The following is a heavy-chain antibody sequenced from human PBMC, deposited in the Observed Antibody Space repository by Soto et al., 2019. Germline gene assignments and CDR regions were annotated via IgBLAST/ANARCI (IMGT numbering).Heavy chain of an antibody. Sequence: GGSLRLSCAASGFTFSSYAMSWVRQAPGKGLEWVSAISGSGGSTYYADSVKGRFTISRDNSKNTLYLQMNSLRAEDTAVYYCAKVAWFGELSWYLYYGLDVWGQGTTVTVSS. D-gene: IGHD3-10*01. CDR2: ISGSGGST. CDR3: AKVAWFGELSWYLYYGLDV. V-gene: IGHV3-23*01. J-gene: IGHJ6*02. CDR1: GFTFSSYA.